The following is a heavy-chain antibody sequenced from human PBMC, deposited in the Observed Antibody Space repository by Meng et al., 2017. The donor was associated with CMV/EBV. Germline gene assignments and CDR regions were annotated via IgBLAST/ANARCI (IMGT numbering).Heavy chain of an antibody. CDR2: ISSSSSTI. Sequence: GESLKISCAASGFTFSSYSMNWVRQAPGKGLEWVSYISSSSSTIYYADSVKGRFTISRDNAKNSLFLQMNSLRVEDSAVYFCATVAVAGTDWFGPWGQGTLVTVSS. D-gene: IGHD6-19*01. CDR1: GFTFSSYS. CDR3: ATVAVAGTDWFGP. J-gene: IGHJ5*02. V-gene: IGHV3-48*04.